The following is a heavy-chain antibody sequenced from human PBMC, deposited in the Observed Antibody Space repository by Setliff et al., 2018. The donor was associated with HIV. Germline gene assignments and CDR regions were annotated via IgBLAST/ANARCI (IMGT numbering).Heavy chain of an antibody. D-gene: IGHD2-21*01. V-gene: IGHV3-9*01. CDR1: GFTFRDYS. Sequence: PGGSLRLSCAAAGFTFRDYSMHWVRQVPGKGPEWVATISWNSDTVAYADSVKGRFTISRDNPKNSLYLQMNSLRAEDTAVYYCARFRGQKYYFDYWGQGTLVTVSS. J-gene: IGHJ4*02. CDR2: ISWNSDTV. CDR3: ARFRGQKYYFDY.